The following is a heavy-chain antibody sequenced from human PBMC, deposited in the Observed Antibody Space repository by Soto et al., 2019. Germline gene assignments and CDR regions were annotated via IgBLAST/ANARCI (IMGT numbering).Heavy chain of an antibody. CDR1: GGSINSGDYY. D-gene: IGHD3-22*01. J-gene: IGHJ4*02. Sequence: SDTLSLTCTVSGGSINSGDYYWSLIRQPPGKGLEWIGYFYYSGGTYYNPSLKSRITISVDPSKNQFSLKLSSVTAADTAVYYCASDTSGYTYKHFWGQGTLVTV. CDR2: FYYSGGT. CDR3: ASDTSGYTYKHF. V-gene: IGHV4-30-4*02.